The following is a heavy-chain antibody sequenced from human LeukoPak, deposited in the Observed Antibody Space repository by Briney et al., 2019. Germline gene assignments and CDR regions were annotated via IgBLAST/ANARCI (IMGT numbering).Heavy chain of an antibody. Sequence: SETLSLTCTVSVGSISSYYWSWIRQPPGKGLEWIGYIYYSGSTNYNPSLKSRVTISVDTSKNQFSLKLSSVTAADTAVYYCARGVAGYHYYYYYGMDVWGQGTTVTVSS. CDR1: VGSISSYY. J-gene: IGHJ6*02. D-gene: IGHD6-19*01. CDR3: ARGVAGYHYYYYYGMDV. V-gene: IGHV4-59*12. CDR2: IYYSGST.